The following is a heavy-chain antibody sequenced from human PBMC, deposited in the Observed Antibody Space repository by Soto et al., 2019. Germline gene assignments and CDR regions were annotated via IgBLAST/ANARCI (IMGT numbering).Heavy chain of an antibody. J-gene: IGHJ1*01. Sequence: PGGSLRLSCAASGFTFSTYGMHWVRQAPGKGLEWVAVIGYDGSNKFYADSVKGRFTISRDNSKNTLYLQMDSLRAEDTAVYYCARARRTESHYDSSGYTAEYFQYWGQGTLVTVSS. CDR1: GFTFSTYG. D-gene: IGHD3-22*01. CDR3: ARARRTESHYDSSGYTAEYFQY. CDR2: IGYDGSNK. V-gene: IGHV3-33*08.